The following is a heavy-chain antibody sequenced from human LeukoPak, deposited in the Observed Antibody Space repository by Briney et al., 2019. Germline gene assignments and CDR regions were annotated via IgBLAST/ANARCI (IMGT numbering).Heavy chain of an antibody. J-gene: IGHJ6*03. Sequence: GGSLRLSCAASGFTFNSYGMHWVRQAPGKGREWVTFIRYDESNEYYADSVKGRSTISRDNSKKTLYLQMNSLRPEDTAVYYCAKDPYSGTYGNTYYYYMDVWGKGTTVTISS. CDR1: GFTFNSYG. CDR3: AKDPYSGTYGNTYYYYMDV. V-gene: IGHV3-30*02. CDR2: IRYDESNE. D-gene: IGHD1-26*01.